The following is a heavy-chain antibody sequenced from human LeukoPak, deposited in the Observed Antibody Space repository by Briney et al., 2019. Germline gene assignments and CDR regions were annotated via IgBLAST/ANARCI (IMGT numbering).Heavy chain of an antibody. V-gene: IGHV3-7*01. Sequence: SGGSLRLSCSASGFTFSNYWMHWVRQAPGKGLEWVANIKQDGSEKSYVDPVKGRFTISRDNAKNSLYLEMNTLRAEDTAVYYCAKARDRRDGYNFYFYYYMDVWGKGTTVTVSS. CDR1: GFTFSNYW. CDR2: IKQDGSEK. D-gene: IGHD5-24*01. J-gene: IGHJ6*03. CDR3: AKARDRRDGYNFYFYYYMDV.